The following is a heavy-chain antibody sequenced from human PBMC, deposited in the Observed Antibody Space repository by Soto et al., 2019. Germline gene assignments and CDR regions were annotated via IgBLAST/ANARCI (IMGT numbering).Heavy chain of an antibody. V-gene: IGHV3-21*01. CDR2: ISSSSYI. J-gene: IGHJ5*02. CDR3: ARDYYDSSGYYPNWFDP. D-gene: IGHD3-22*01. CDR1: GFTFSSDS. Sequence: GGSLRLSCAASGFTFSSDSMNWVRQAPGKGLEWVSSISSSSYIYYADSVKGRFTISRDNATNSLYLQMNSLRAEDTAVYYCARDYYDSSGYYPNWFDPWGQGTLVTVSS.